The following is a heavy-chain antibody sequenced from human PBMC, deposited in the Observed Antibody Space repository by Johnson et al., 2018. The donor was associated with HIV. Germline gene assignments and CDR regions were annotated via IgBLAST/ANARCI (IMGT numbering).Heavy chain of an antibody. D-gene: IGHD3-22*01. J-gene: IGHJ3*02. CDR1: GFTFSNFA. CDR2: ISSNGIGT. CDR3: AKETRDSRSAFDI. V-gene: IGHV3-64*01. Sequence: VQVVESGGGLVQPGGSLRLSCAVSGFTFSNFAMHWVRQAPGKGLEYVSAISSNGIGTYYANSVDGRFTISRDNDKNTLYLEMGSLRVEDMAVYYCAKETRDSRSAFDIWGQGTMVTVSS.